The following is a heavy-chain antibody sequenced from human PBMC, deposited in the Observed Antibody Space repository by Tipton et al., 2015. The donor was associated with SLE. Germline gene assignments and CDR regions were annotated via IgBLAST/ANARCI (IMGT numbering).Heavy chain of an antibody. CDR2: TYYRSKWYN. Sequence: TLSLTCAISGDSVSSNSAAWNWIRQSPSRGLEWLGRTYYRSKWYNDYAVSVKSRITINPDTSKNQFSLQLNSVTAADTAVYYCARQSTVVTQGGFDYWGQGTLATVSS. J-gene: IGHJ4*02. CDR1: GDSVSSNSAA. D-gene: IGHD4-23*01. CDR3: ARQSTVVTQGGFDY. V-gene: IGHV6-1*01.